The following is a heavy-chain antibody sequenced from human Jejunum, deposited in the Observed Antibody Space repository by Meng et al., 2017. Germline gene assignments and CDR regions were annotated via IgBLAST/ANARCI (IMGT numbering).Heavy chain of an antibody. CDR3: ARGEGAELSY. J-gene: IGHJ4*02. V-gene: IGHV1-2*06. Sequence: VQLVQSGAEVKKPGASVKVSCKASGYSFIAYYMHWVRQAPGQGLEWMGRINPNSGGTNYAQNFQGRVTMTRDTSISTAYMELSRLRSDDTAVYYCARGEGAELSYWGQGTLVTVSS. CDR1: GYSFIAYY. CDR2: INPNSGGT. D-gene: IGHD3-10*01.